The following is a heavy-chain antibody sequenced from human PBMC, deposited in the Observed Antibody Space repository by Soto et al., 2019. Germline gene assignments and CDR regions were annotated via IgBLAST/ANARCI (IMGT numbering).Heavy chain of an antibody. D-gene: IGHD2-15*01. V-gene: IGHV1-3*01. CDR1: GYTFTSYA. J-gene: IGHJ4*02. CDR2: SNAGNGNT. Sequence: QVQLVQSGAEVKKPGASVKVSCKASGYTFTSYAMHWVRQAPGQRLEWMGWSNAGNGNTKYSQKFQGRVTITRDTSASTAYMELSSLRSEDTAVYYCARDPRRRLVVVVAASPYYFDYWGQGTLVTVSS. CDR3: ARDPRRRLVVVVAASPYYFDY.